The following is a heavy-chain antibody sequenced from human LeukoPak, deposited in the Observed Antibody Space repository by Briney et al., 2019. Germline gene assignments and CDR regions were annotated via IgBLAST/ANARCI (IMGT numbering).Heavy chain of an antibody. J-gene: IGHJ4*02. CDR2: IYYSGST. Sequence: SETLSLTCTVSGGSISSSSYYWGWIRQPPGKGLEWIGSIYYSGSTYYNPSLKSRVTISVDTSKNQFSLKLSSVTAADTAVYYCARSSEGLHVGYWGQGTLVTVSS. V-gene: IGHV4-39*07. CDR3: ARSSEGLHVGY. D-gene: IGHD5-24*01. CDR1: GGSISSSSYY.